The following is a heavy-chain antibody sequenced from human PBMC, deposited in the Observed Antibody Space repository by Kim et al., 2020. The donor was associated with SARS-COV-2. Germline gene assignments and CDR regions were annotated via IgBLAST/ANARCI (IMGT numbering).Heavy chain of an antibody. CDR3: ARDAGYYDILTGYLYFDY. Sequence: ASVKVSCKASGYTFTSYYMHWVRQAPGQGLEWMGIINPSGGSTSYAQKFQGRVTMTRDTSTSTVYMELSSLRSEDTAVYYCARDAGYYDILTGYLYFDYWGQGTLVTVSS. CDR2: INPSGGST. J-gene: IGHJ4*02. D-gene: IGHD3-9*01. V-gene: IGHV1-46*01. CDR1: GYTFTSYY.